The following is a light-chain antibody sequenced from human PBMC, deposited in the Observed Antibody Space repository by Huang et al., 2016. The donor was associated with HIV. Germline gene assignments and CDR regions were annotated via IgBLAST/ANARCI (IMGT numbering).Light chain of an antibody. Sequence: DIQMTQSPSSLSASVGDRVTITCQASQGISNYLNWYQQKPGKAPERLIYDASNLETGVPSRFSGSGSGTDFTFTISSLQPEDIATYYCQQYHRFGGGTKVEIK. V-gene: IGKV1-33*01. CDR2: DAS. CDR1: QGISNY. J-gene: IGKJ4*01. CDR3: QQYHR.